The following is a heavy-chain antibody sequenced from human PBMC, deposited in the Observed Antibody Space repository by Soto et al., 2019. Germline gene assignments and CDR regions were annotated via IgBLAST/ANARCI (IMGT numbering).Heavy chain of an antibody. V-gene: IGHV3-48*03. CDR2: ISSSGSTI. Sequence: GGSLRLSCAASGFTFSSYEMNWVRQAPGKGLEWVSYISSSGSTIYYADSVKGRFTISRDNAKNSLYLQMNSLRAEDTAVYYCARDRNYDFWSGYPYPGVDYFDYWGQGTLVTVSS. CDR3: ARDRNYDFWSGYPYPGVDYFDY. D-gene: IGHD3-3*01. J-gene: IGHJ4*02. CDR1: GFTFSSYE.